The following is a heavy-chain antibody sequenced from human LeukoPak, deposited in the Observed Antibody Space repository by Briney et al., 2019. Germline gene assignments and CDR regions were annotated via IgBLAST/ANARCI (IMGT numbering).Heavy chain of an antibody. V-gene: IGHV1-69*02. CDR1: GGTFSSYT. J-gene: IGHJ4*02. CDR2: IIPILGIA. CDR3: ARMIADLLVDY. Sequence: ASVKVSCKASGGTFSSYTISWVRQAPGQGLEWMGRIIPILGIANYAQKFQGRVTITADKSTSTAYMELSSLRSEDTAVYYCARMIADLLVDYWGQGTLVTVSS. D-gene: IGHD3-22*01.